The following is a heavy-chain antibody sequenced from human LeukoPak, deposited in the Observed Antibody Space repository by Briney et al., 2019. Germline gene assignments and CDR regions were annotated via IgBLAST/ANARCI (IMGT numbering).Heavy chain of an antibody. D-gene: IGHD3-22*01. CDR3: ARRVVTIGDDAFDI. Sequence: SETLSLTCAVSGYSISSGYYWGWIRQPPGKGLEWIGSIYHSGSTYYNPSLKSRVTISVHTSKNQSSLKLTSVTAADTAVYFCARRVVTIGDDAFDIWGQGTMVTVSS. CDR2: IYHSGST. J-gene: IGHJ3*02. V-gene: IGHV4-38-2*01. CDR1: GYSISSGYY.